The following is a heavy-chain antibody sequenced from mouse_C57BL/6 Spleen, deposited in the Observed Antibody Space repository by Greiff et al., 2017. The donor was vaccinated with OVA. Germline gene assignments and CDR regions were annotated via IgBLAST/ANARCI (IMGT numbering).Heavy chain of an antibody. V-gene: IGHV5-16*01. D-gene: IGHD2-4*01. CDR3: ARDDYDGAWFAY. CDR2: INYDGSST. CDR1: GFTFSDYY. J-gene: IGHJ3*01. Sequence: EVQLVESEGGLVQPGSSMKLSCTASGFTFSDYYMAWVRQVPEKGLEWVANINYDGSSTYYLDSLKSRFIISRDNAKNILYLQMSSLKSEDTATYYCARDDYDGAWFAYLGQGTLVTVSA.